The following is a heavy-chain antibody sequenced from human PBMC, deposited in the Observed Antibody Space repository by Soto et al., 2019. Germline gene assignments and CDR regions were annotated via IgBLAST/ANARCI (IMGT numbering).Heavy chain of an antibody. CDR2: IYYSGST. Sequence: SETLSLTCTVSGGSISSGDYYWSWIRQPPGKGLEWIGYIYYSGSTYYNPSLKSRVTISVDTSKNQFSLKLSSVTAADTAVYYRARQPDENPGDHYYGMDVWGQGTTVTVSS. V-gene: IGHV4-30-4*01. CDR1: GGSISSGDYY. CDR3: ARQPDENPGDHYYGMDV. J-gene: IGHJ6*02.